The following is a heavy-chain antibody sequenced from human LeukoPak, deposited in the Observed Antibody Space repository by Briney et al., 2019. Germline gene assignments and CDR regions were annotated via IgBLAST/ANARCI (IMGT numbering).Heavy chain of an antibody. CDR1: GFTFSTFW. Sequence: PGGSLRLSCAVSGFTFSTFWMSWVRQAPGKGLERVGNIKEDGSVKFYLDSVKGRFTISRDNAKSSLYLQMSNLRAEDTSVYYCAGDRNYCSSDRCYDVFDIWGQGTMVTVSS. D-gene: IGHD6-19*01. V-gene: IGHV3-7*01. CDR2: IKEDGSVK. CDR3: AGDRNYCSSDRCYDVFDI. J-gene: IGHJ3*02.